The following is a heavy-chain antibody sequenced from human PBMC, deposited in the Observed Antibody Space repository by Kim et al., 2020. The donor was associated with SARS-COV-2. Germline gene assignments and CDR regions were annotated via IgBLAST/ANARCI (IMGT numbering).Heavy chain of an antibody. CDR1: GGSISSYY. V-gene: IGHV4-59*01. J-gene: IGHJ6*02. CDR3: ASGFQAHDFWSGYSSSYYGMDG. D-gene: IGHD3-3*01. Sequence: SETLSLTCTVSGGSISSYYWSWIRQPPGKGLEWIGYIYYSGSTNYNPSLKSRVTISVDTSKNQFSLKLSSVTAADTAVYYCASGFQAHDFWSGYSSSYYGMDGWGQGTTVTVSS. CDR2: IYYSGST.